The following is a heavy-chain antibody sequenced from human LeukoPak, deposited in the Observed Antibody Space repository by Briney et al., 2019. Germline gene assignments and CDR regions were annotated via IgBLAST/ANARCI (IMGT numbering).Heavy chain of an antibody. Sequence: GGSLRLSCAASGFTFSDYYMSWIRQAPGKGLEWVSYVSSSGSTIYYADSVKGRFTISRDNSKNTLYLQMNSLRAEDTAVYFCAKDDGGSVTTTDFEYWGQGTLVTVSS. CDR2: VSSSGSTI. J-gene: IGHJ4*02. CDR3: AKDDGGSVTTTDFEY. D-gene: IGHD4-17*01. CDR1: GFTFSDYY. V-gene: IGHV3-11*01.